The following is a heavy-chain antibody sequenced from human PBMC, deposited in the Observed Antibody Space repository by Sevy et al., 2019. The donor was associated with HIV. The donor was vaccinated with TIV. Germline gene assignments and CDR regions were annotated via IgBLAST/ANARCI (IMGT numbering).Heavy chain of an antibody. J-gene: IGHJ4*02. D-gene: IGHD2-8*01. Sequence: GGSLRLSCAASGITFTIYTMNWVRRAPGKGLEWVSSISSSSSYIYYADSVKGRFTISRDNAKSSLSLQMNSLRAEDTAVYYCAREDSNGVCYSHWGQGTLVTVSS. CDR3: AREDSNGVCYSH. CDR2: ISSSSSYI. V-gene: IGHV3-21*01. CDR1: GITFTIYT.